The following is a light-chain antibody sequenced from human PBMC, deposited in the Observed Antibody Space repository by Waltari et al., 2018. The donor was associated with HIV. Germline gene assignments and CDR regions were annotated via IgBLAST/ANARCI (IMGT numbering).Light chain of an antibody. Sequence: QSALTQTPSASGTPGQRVTMSCSGSTSNIGSNYVYWYKQIQGTDTKLLISRNNPRPSGVPARFSGSKSGTSASLAISGLRSEDEADYYCAAWDNRLSAWVFGGGTKVTVL. V-gene: IGLV1-47*01. CDR3: AAWDNRLSAWV. J-gene: IGLJ3*02. CDR1: TSNIGSNY. CDR2: RNN.